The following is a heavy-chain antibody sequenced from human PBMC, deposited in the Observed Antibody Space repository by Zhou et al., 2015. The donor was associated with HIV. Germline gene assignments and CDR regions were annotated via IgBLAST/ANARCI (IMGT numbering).Heavy chain of an antibody. CDR3: AREGPSYDTHG. D-gene: IGHD3-22*01. J-gene: IGHJ4*02. CDR2: IIPILGIA. CDR1: GGTFSSYT. Sequence: QVQLVQSGAEVKKPGSSVKVSCKASGGTFSSYTISWVRQAPGQGLEWMGRIIPILGIANYAQKFQGRVTITADKSTSTAYMELSSLRSEDTAVYYCAREGPSYDTHGWGQGTLVTVSS. V-gene: IGHV1-69*08.